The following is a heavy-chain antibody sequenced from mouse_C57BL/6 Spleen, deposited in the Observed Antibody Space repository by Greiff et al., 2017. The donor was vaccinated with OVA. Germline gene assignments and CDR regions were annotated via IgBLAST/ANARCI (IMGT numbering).Heavy chain of an antibody. D-gene: IGHD4-1*01. CDR3: ARPELGPYAMDY. V-gene: IGHV5-17*01. Sequence: EVMLVESGGGLVKPGGSLKLSCAASGFTFSDYGMHWVRQAPEKGLEWVAYISSGSSTIYYADTVKGRFTISRDNAKNTLFLQMTSLRSEDTAMYYCARPELGPYAMDYWGQGTSVTVSS. CDR1: GFTFSDYG. CDR2: ISSGSSTI. J-gene: IGHJ4*01.